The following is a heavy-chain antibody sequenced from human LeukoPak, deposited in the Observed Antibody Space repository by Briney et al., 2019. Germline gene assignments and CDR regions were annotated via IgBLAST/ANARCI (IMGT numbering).Heavy chain of an antibody. J-gene: IGHJ1*01. CDR3: ARARRYSSGWYAEYFQH. CDR1: GYTFTSYA. V-gene: IGHV1-3*01. D-gene: IGHD6-19*01. Sequence: WASVKVSCTASGYTFTSYAMHWVCQAPGQRLEWMGWINAGNGNTKYSQKFQGRVTITRDTSASTAYMELSSLRSEDTAVYYCARARRYSSGWYAEYFQHWGQGTLVTVSS. CDR2: INAGNGNT.